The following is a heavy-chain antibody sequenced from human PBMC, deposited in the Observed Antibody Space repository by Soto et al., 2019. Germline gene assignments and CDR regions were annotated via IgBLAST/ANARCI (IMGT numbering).Heavy chain of an antibody. CDR3: ARGRTLRYFDWLLPHDAFDI. CDR2: INHSGST. V-gene: IGHV4-34*01. CDR1: GGSFSGYY. D-gene: IGHD3-9*01. J-gene: IGHJ3*02. Sequence: PSETLSLTCAVYGGSFSGYYWSWIRQPPGKGLEWIGEINHSGSTNYNPSLKSRVTISVDTSKNQFSLKLSSVTAADTAVYYCARGRTLRYFDWLLPHDAFDIWGQGTMVTVSS.